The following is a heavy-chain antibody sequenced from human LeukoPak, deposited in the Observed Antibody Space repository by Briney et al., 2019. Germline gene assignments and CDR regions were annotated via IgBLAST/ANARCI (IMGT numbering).Heavy chain of an antibody. V-gene: IGHV4-39*01. J-gene: IGHJ3*02. CDR3: ARHRLEGDTFDI. CDR1: GGPINSSDHY. Sequence: SETLSLTCTVSGGPINSSDHYWAWIRQPPGKGLEWIGSKYYSGDTYYSPSLKSRVTISVDTSRNKFALKLNSVTAADTAVYFCARHRLEGDTFDIWGQGTKVTVSS. D-gene: IGHD3-3*01. CDR2: KYYSGDT.